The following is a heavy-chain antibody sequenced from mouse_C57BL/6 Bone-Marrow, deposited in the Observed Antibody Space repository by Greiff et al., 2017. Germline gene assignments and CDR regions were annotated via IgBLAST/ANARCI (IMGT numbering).Heavy chain of an antibody. Sequence: VHLVESGAELAKPGASVKLSCKASGYTFTSYWMHWVKQRPGQGLEWIGCINPSSGYTKYNQKFKDKATLTADKSSSTAYMQLSSLTYEDSAVYYCARFDDGYRFAYWGQGTLVTVSA. CDR1: GYTFTSYW. V-gene: IGHV1-7*01. CDR3: ARFDDGYRFAY. J-gene: IGHJ3*01. D-gene: IGHD2-3*01. CDR2: INPSSGYT.